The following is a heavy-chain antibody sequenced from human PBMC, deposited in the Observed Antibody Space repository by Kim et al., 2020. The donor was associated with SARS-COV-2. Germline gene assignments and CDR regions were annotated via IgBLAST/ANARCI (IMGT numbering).Heavy chain of an antibody. V-gene: IGHV4-39*01. CDR2: IYYSGST. CDR3: ARHGDLSSGYPSNWFDP. J-gene: IGHJ5*02. D-gene: IGHD3-22*01. Sequence: SETLSLTCTVSGGSISSSSYYWGWIRQPPGKGLEWIGSIYYSGSTYYNPSLKSRVTISVDTSKNQFSLKLSSVTAADTAVYYCARHGDLSSGYPSNWFDP. CDR1: GGSISSSSYY.